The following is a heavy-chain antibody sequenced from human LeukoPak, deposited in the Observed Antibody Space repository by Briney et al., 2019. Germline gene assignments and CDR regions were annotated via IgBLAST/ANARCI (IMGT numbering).Heavy chain of an antibody. CDR1: GGSISSSTYY. J-gene: IGHJ4*02. CDR3: ARHRSVAGQDYFDY. V-gene: IGHV4-39*01. Sequence: PSETLSLTCTVSGGSISSSTYYWGRLRQPPGKGLEGIGSGYYSGSTYYNPSLKSRVTISVDTSKNQFSLKLSSVTAADTAVYYCARHRSVAGQDYFDYWGQGTLVTVSS. CDR2: GYYSGST. D-gene: IGHD6-19*01.